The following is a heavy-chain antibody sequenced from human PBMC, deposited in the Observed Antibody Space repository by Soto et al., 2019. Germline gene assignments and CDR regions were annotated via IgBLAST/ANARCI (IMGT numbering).Heavy chain of an antibody. CDR2: IYYSGIT. V-gene: IGHV4-59*01. CDR1: GGSISSYY. Sequence: SETLYLTCTVSGGSISSYYWSWIRQPPGKGLEWIGYIYYSGITNYNPSLKSRVTISVDTSKNQFSLKLSSVTAADTAVYYCARYKSNYYYGMDVWGQGTTVTAP. D-gene: IGHD1-20*01. CDR3: ARYKSNYYYGMDV. J-gene: IGHJ6*02.